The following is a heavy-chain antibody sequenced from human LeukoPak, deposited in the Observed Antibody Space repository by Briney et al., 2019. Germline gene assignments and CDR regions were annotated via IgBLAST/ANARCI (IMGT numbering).Heavy chain of an antibody. Sequence: GGSLRLSCAASGFTFNNYWMHWVRQAPGKGLEWVSAISGSGGSTYYADSVKGRFTISRDNSKNTLYLQMNSLRAEDTAVYYCAKDRGSYFVFDYWGQGTLVTVSS. J-gene: IGHJ4*02. CDR3: AKDRGSYFVFDY. V-gene: IGHV3-23*01. CDR2: ISGSGGST. D-gene: IGHD1-26*01. CDR1: GFTFNNYW.